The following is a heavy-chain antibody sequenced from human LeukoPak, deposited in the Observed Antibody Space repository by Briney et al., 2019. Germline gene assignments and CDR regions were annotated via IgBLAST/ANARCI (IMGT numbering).Heavy chain of an antibody. Sequence: EASVKVSCKASGGTFSSYAISWVRQAPGQGLEWMGGIIPIFGTANYAQKFQGRVTITADESTSTAYMELSGLRSEDTAVYYCARVTVIAAAGTRPSYYFDYWGQGTLVTVSS. D-gene: IGHD6-13*01. J-gene: IGHJ4*02. CDR1: GGTFSSYA. CDR2: IIPIFGTA. V-gene: IGHV1-69*13. CDR3: ARVTVIAAAGTRPSYYFDY.